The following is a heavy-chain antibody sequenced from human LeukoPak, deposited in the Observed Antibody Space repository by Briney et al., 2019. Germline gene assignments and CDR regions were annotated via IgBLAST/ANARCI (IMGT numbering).Heavy chain of an antibody. J-gene: IGHJ5*02. CDR2: ISYDGSNK. Sequence: PGRSLRLSCAASGFTFSSYGMHWVRQAPGKGLEWVAVISYDGSNKYYADSVKGRFTISRDNSKNTLYLQMNSLRAEDTAVYYCAKDEDTYSSGWGPGWFDPWGQGTLVTVSS. CDR3: AKDEDTYSSGWGPGWFDP. V-gene: IGHV3-30*18. D-gene: IGHD6-19*01. CDR1: GFTFSSYG.